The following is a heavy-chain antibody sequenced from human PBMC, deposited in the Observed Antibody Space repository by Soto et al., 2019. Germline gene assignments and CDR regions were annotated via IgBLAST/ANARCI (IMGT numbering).Heavy chain of an antibody. V-gene: IGHV3-30-3*01. CDR2: ISNDGDYK. J-gene: IGHJ6*02. D-gene: IGHD3-3*01. CDR3: TRDSREWPYYYYYGMDV. Sequence: GGSLRLSCAASGFTFSAYAVHWVRQAPGKGLEWVAVISNDGDYKYYTDSVKGRFTISRDNSKNTMYLQMSSLGVEDTAVYYCTRDSREWPYYYYYGMDVWGQGTTVTVSS. CDR1: GFTFSAYA.